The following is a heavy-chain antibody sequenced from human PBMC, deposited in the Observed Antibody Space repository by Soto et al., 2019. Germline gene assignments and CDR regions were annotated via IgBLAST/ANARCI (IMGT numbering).Heavy chain of an antibody. V-gene: IGHV3-74*01. D-gene: IGHD3-16*01. CDR3: ARDWSYALNY. J-gene: IGHJ4*02. CDR2: INSDGTDT. Sequence: GGSLRLSCAASGFTFSSSWMHWVRQAPGKGLVWVSHINSDGTDTNYTDSVKGRFTISRDNAKNTVYLQMNSLRAEDTAVYYCARDWSYALNYWGQGSLVTVSS. CDR1: GFTFSSSW.